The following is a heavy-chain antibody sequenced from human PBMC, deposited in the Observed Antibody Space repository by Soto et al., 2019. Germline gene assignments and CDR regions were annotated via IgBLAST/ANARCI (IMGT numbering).Heavy chain of an antibody. V-gene: IGHV3-23*01. CDR2: ISGSGGST. D-gene: IGHD1-1*01. CDR1: GFTFSSYA. CDR3: AKVSLQDWVYYYYMDV. J-gene: IGHJ6*03. Sequence: GGSLSLSCAASGFTFSSYAMSWVRQAPGKGLEWVSAISGSGGSTYYADSVKGRFTISRDNSKNTLYLQMNSLRAEDTAVYYCAKVSLQDWVYYYYMDVWGKGTTVTVSS.